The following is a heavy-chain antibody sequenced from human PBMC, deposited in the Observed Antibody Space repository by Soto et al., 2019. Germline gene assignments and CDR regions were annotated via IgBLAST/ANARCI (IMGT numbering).Heavy chain of an antibody. V-gene: IGHV3-33*01. CDR3: ACLGGAVAPDY. J-gene: IGHJ4*02. D-gene: IGHD6-19*01. CDR2: IWYDGSNK. Sequence: QVQLVESGGGVVQPGRSLRLSCAGSGFTFSSYGMHWVRQAPGKGLEWVAVIWYDGSNKYYADSVKGRFTISRDNSKNTLYLQMNSLRAEDTAVYYCACLGGAVAPDYWGQGTLVTVSS. CDR1: GFTFSSYG.